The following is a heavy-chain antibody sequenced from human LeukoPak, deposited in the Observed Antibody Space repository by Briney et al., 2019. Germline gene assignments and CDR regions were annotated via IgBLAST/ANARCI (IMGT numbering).Heavy chain of an antibody. CDR1: GFTFSSYA. J-gene: IGHJ5*01. CDR3: AKDPGSSWFDY. D-gene: IGHD6-13*01. CDR2: IKQDGGEK. Sequence: GGSLRLSCAASGFTFSSYAMSWVRQAPGKGLEWVANIKQDGGEKYYVDSVKGRFTISRDNSKNTLYLQMNSLRAEDTAVYYCAKDPGSSWFDYWGQGTLVSVSS. V-gene: IGHV3-7*01.